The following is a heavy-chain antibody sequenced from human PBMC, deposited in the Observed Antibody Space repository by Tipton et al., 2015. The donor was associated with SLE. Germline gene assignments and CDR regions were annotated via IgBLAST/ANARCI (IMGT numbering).Heavy chain of an antibody. CDR3: ARGVSGYFSYCYMDV. J-gene: IGHJ6*03. CDR1: GYSISSGYY. V-gene: IGHV4-38-2*01. D-gene: IGHD3-16*01. Sequence: LRLSCAVSGYSISSGYYWGWIRQPPGKGLEWIGSIYHSGSTYYNPSLKSRVTISVDTSKNQFSLKLSSVTAADTAVYYCARGVSGYFSYCYMDVWGKGTTVTISS. CDR2: IYHSGST.